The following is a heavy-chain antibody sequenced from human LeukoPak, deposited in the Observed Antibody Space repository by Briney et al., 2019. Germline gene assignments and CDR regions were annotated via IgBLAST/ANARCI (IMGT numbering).Heavy chain of an antibody. J-gene: IGHJ4*02. CDR1: GYTFTSYG. D-gene: IGHD3-22*01. CDR3: ARWASGYYGY. CDR2: ISAYNGNT. Sequence: ASVKVSCEASGYTFTSYGISWLRQAPGQRLEWMGWISAYNGNTNYAQNLQGRVTMTTDTSTSTAYMELRSLRSDDTAVYYCARWASGYYGYWGQGTLVTVSS. V-gene: IGHV1-18*01.